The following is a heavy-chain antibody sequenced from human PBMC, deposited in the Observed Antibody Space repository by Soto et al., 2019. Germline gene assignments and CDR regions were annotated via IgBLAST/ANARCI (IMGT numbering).Heavy chain of an antibody. Sequence: ASVKGSSKASGYSFATYGLSWVRQAPGQGLECVGWISAHNGDTHSSQKFQGRVTLTTDTSTNTGYMELRSLTSDDTAVYFCATEPIYYNDGSGYYPLGHWG. CDR1: GYSFATYG. J-gene: IGHJ1*01. CDR3: ATEPIYYNDGSGYYPLGH. CDR2: ISAHNGDT. V-gene: IGHV1-18*04. D-gene: IGHD3-22*01.